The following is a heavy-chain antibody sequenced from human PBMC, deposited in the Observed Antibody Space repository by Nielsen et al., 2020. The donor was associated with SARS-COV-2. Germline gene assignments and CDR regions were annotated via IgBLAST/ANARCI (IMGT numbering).Heavy chain of an antibody. V-gene: IGHV3-7*03. CDR1: GFTFSSYW. Sequence: GASLKISCAASGFTFSSYWMSWVRQAPGKGLEWVANIKQDGSEKYYVDSVKGRFTISRDNAKNSLYLQMNSLRAEDTAVYYCARLETSSGWDWDYWGQGTLVTVSS. D-gene: IGHD6-19*01. J-gene: IGHJ4*02. CDR2: IKQDGSEK. CDR3: ARLETSSGWDWDY.